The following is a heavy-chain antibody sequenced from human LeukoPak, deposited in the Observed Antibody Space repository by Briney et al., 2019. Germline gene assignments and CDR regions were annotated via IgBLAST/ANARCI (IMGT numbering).Heavy chain of an antibody. CDR1: GFTFSSYG. V-gene: IGHV3-30*02. J-gene: IGHJ4*02. D-gene: IGHD2-15*01. CDR2: IRYDGSNK. CDR3: AKDMVVAADY. Sequence: GGSLRLSCAASGFTFSSYGMHWVRQAPGKGGEWVAFIRYDGSNKYYADSVKGRFTISRDNSKNTLYLQMNSLRAEDTAVYYCAKDMVVAADYWGQGTLVTASS.